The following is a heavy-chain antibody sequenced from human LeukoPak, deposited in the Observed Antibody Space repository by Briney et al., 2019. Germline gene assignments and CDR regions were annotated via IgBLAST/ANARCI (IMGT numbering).Heavy chain of an antibody. CDR2: ISSSGRTI. J-gene: IGHJ4*02. Sequence: GGSLRLSCAASGFTFSSYGMNWVRQAPGKGLECISYISSSGRTIYYADSLKGRFTVSRDNAKNSLYLRMNNLRAEDTAVYYCARGEYYFDYWGQGTLVTVSS. CDR3: ARGEYYFDY. V-gene: IGHV3-48*03. CDR1: GFTFSSYG.